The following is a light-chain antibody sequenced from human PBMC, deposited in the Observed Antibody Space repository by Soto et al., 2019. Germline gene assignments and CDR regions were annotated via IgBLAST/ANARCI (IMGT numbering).Light chain of an antibody. Sequence: QSALTQPASVSGSPGQSITISCTGTSSDVGSRNLVSWYQQHPGKAPKLIIYEVTKWPSGVSNRFSGSKSGNTASLTIFGLQADDEADYYCCSYAGSYTWVFGGGTKRTVL. CDR1: SSDVGSRNL. V-gene: IGLV2-23*02. CDR2: EVT. CDR3: CSYAGSYTWV. J-gene: IGLJ3*02.